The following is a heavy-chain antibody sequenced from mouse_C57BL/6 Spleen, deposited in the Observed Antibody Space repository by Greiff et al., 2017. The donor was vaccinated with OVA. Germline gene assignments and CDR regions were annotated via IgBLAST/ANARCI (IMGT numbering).Heavy chain of an antibody. CDR1: GFTFSSYA. CDR2: ISDGGSYT. J-gene: IGHJ3*01. CDR3: ASLYSNYVTY. D-gene: IGHD2-5*01. Sequence: EVKLVESGGGLVKPGGSLKLSCAASGFTFSSYAMSWVRQTPEKRLEWVATISDGGSYTYYPDNVKGRFTISRDNAKNNLYLQMSHLKSEDTAMYYCASLYSNYVTYWGQGTLVTVSA. V-gene: IGHV5-4*03.